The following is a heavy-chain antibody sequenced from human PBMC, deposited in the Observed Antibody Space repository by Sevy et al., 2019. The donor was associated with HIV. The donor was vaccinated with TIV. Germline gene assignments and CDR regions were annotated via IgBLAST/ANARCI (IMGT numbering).Heavy chain of an antibody. CDR1: GDSVSSNSAA. CDR2: TYYRSKWYN. CDR3: ARDDGVYDSSGYYGRWFDP. D-gene: IGHD3-22*01. Sequence: SQTLSLTCAISGDSVSSNSAAWNWIRQSPSRGLEWLGRTYYRSKWYNDYAVSVKSRITINPDTSKNQFSLQLNSVTPEDTAVYYCARDDGVYDSSGYYGRWFDPWGQGTLVTVSS. V-gene: IGHV6-1*01. J-gene: IGHJ5*02.